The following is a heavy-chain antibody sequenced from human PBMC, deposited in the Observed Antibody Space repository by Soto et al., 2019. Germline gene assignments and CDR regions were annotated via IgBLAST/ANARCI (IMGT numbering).Heavy chain of an antibody. Sequence: ASVKVSCKACGYTFTGYYVNWVRQAPGQGLEWMGWINPDNGVPNYAQKFQGRVTITADESTSTAYMELSSLRSEDTAVYYCARGGSSWYFDYWGQGTLVTVSS. CDR1: GYTFTGYY. J-gene: IGHJ4*02. CDR3: ARGGSSWYFDY. D-gene: IGHD6-13*01. CDR2: INPDNGVP. V-gene: IGHV1-2*02.